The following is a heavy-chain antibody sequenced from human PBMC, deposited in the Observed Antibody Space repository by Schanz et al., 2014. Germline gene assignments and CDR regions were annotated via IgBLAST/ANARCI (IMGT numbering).Heavy chain of an antibody. CDR3: ARESSNDIVLVPGAVFDH. J-gene: IGHJ4*02. CDR2: VPFDGSQK. Sequence: VQLVESGGGLIQPGGSLRLSCAASGFGFSSYALHWVRQAPGKGLEWVAFVPFDGSQKFYADSVKGRFTISRDNSKNTVYLQMNSLRPGDTAVYYCARESSNDIVLVPGAVFDHWGQGILXTVSS. CDR1: GFGFSSYA. V-gene: IGHV3-30*04. D-gene: IGHD2-2*01.